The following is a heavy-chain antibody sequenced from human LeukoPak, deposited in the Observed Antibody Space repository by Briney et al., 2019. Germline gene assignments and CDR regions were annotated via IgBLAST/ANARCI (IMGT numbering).Heavy chain of an antibody. CDR2: INPTGGST. D-gene: IGHD3-9*01. V-gene: IGHV1-46*01. CDR3: ARGGLRYFDWFDY. CDR1: GYTFSSYY. J-gene: IGHJ4*02. Sequence: ASVKVSCKASGYTFSSYYMHWVRQAPGQGLEWMGIINPTGGSTSYAQKFQGRVTMTRDTSTSTVYMEVSSLRSEDTAVYYCARGGLRYFDWFDYRGQGTLVTVSS.